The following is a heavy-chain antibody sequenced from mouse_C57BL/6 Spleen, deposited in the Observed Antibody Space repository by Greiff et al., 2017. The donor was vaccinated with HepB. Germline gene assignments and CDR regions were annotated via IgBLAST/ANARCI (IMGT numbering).Heavy chain of an antibody. V-gene: IGHV2-5*01. CDR3: AKGHYYGSSPYAMDY. Sequence: QVQLQQSGPGLVQPSQSLSITCTVSGFSLTSYGVHWVRQSPGKGLEWLGVIWRGGSTDYNAAFMSRLSITKDNSKSQVFFKMNSLQADDTAIYYCAKGHYYGSSPYAMDYWGQGTSVTVSS. CDR2: IWRGGST. D-gene: IGHD1-1*01. J-gene: IGHJ4*01. CDR1: GFSLTSYG.